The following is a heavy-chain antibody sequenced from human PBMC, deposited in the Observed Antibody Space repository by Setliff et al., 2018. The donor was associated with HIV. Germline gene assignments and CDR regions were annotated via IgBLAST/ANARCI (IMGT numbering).Heavy chain of an antibody. CDR3: ARTPRIMVTLKGEYYYYYMDV. V-gene: IGHV1-18*01. J-gene: IGHJ6*03. Sequence: GASVKVSCKTSGYTFSDYGITWVRQAPGQGLEWMGWISVYNGNTNYAQKFQGRLSMSTASSTSTANMFLRSLRYDDTAVYYCARTPRIMVTLKGEYYYYYMDVWGKGTKVTVSS. D-gene: IGHD2-8*01. CDR1: GYTFSDYG. CDR2: ISVYNGNT.